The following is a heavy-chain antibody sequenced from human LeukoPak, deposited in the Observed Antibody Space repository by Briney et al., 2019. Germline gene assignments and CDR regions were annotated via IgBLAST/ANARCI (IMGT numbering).Heavy chain of an antibody. CDR1: GFXFSNYW. CDR3: AAGPDYFDS. V-gene: IGHV3-74*01. Sequence: PGGSLRLSCAASGFXFSNYWIHWVRQAPGKGPMWVSRINDDGSRTSYADSVKGRFTISRDNAKNTLYLQMNGLGDDDTAVYYCAAGPDYFDSWGQGTLVTVSS. J-gene: IGHJ4*01. CDR2: INDDGSRT.